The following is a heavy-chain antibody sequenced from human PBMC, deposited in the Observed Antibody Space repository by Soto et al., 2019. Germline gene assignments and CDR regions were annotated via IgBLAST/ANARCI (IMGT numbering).Heavy chain of an antibody. CDR2: INHSGST. J-gene: IGHJ4*02. CDR3: ARGLGYSSSCYRARFAY. V-gene: IGHV4-34*01. D-gene: IGHD6-13*01. CDR1: GGSFSGYY. Sequence: SETLSLACAVYGGSFSGYYWSWIRQPPGKGLEWIGEINHSGSTNYNPSLKSRVTISVDTSKNQFSLKLSSVTAADTALYYFARGLGYSSSCYRARFAYWGQGTLVTVSS.